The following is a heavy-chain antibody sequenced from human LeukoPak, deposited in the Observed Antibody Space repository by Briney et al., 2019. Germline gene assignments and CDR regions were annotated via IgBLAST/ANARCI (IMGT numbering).Heavy chain of an antibody. J-gene: IGHJ3*02. D-gene: IGHD3-9*01. CDR2: LSPSHTTR. CDR1: GYTFRQYS. Sequence: ASVKVSCKASGYTFRQYSMSWVRQAPGKGLEWMGWLSPSHTTRVYAQQFQGRVTMTADTNTNTVSMELRSLASDDTAVYFCARDYILTLETENGDGFAIWGQGTVVSVSS. V-gene: IGHV1-18*01. CDR3: ARDYILTLETENGDGFAI.